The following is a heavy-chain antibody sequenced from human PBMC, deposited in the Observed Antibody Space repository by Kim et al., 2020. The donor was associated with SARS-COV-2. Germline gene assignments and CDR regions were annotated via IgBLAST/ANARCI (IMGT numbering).Heavy chain of an antibody. J-gene: IGHJ6*02. CDR1: GYTFTGYY. Sequence: ASVKVSCKASGYTFTGYYMHWVRQAPGQGLEWMGWINPNSGGTNYAQKFQGRVTMTRDTSISTAYMELSRLRSDDTAVYYCARDQEVVVVPAASPDHYYYGRDVWGQGTTVTVSS. CDR2: INPNSGGT. V-gene: IGHV1-2*02. CDR3: ARDQEVVVVPAASPDHYYYGRDV. D-gene: IGHD2-2*01.